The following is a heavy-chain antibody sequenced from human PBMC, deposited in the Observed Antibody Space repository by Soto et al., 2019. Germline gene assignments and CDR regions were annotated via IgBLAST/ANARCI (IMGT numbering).Heavy chain of an antibody. J-gene: IGHJ5*02. CDR1: GYSFTSYW. D-gene: IGHD2-15*01. V-gene: IGHV5-51*01. CDR2: IYPGDSDT. CDR3: ARRIGYCSGGSCYLDWFDP. Sequence: PGESLKISCKGSGYSFTSYWIGWVRQMPGKGLEWMGIIYPGDSDTRYSPSFQGQVTISADKSISTAYLQWSSLKASDTAMYYCARRIGYCSGGSCYLDWFDPWGQGTLVTVSS.